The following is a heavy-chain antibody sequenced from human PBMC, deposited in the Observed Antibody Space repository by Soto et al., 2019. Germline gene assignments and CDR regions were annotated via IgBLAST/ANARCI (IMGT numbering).Heavy chain of an antibody. D-gene: IGHD5-18*01. J-gene: IGHJ6*02. Sequence: QVQLVQSGAEVKKPGSSVKVSCKASGGTFSSYASSWVRQAPGQGLEWMGGIIPIFGTANYAQKFQGRVTITADESTSTAYMELSSLRSEETAVYYCASHSYGYFPHYYHGMDVWGQGTTVTVSS. CDR3: ASHSYGYFPHYYHGMDV. V-gene: IGHV1-69*12. CDR2: IIPIFGTA. CDR1: GGTFSSYA.